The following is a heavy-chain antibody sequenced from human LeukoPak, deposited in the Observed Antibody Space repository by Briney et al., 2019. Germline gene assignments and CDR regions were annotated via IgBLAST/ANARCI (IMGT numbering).Heavy chain of an antibody. CDR3: ARVTMTHSFDY. V-gene: IGHV4-31*03. Sequence: SETLSLTCTVSGGSISSGGYYWSWTRQHPGKGLEWIGYIYYSGSTYYNPSLKSRVTISVDTSKNQFSLKLSSVTAADTAVYYCARVTMTHSFDYWGQGTLVTVSS. J-gene: IGHJ4*02. CDR2: IYYSGST. D-gene: IGHD3-22*01. CDR1: GGSISSGGYY.